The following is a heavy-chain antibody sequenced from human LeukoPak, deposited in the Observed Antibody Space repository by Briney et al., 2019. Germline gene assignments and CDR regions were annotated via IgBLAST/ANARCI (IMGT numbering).Heavy chain of an antibody. D-gene: IGHD5-12*01. CDR2: INTNTGNP. V-gene: IGHV7-4-1*02. CDR1: GYTFPTYA. CDR3: ARVGTGYSGYDSLDY. Sequence: ASVKVSCKASGYTFPTYAMNWVRQAPGQGLEWMGWINTNTGNPTYAQGFTGHFVFSLDTSVSTAYLQISSLKAEDTAVYYCARVGTGYSGYDSLDYWGQGTLVTVSS. J-gene: IGHJ4*02.